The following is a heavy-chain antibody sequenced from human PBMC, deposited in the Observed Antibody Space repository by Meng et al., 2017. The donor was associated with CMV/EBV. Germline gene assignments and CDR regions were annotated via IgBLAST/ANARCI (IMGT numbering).Heavy chain of an antibody. CDR1: GFTFSSYE. Sequence: GGSLRLSCAASGFTFSSYEMNWVRQAPGKGLERVSYISSSGSTIYYADSVKGRFTISRDNAKNSLYLQMNSLRAEDTAVYYCAREGEVTIFGVVIYCYYGMDVWGQGTTVTVSS. V-gene: IGHV3-48*03. CDR3: AREGEVTIFGVVIYCYYGMDV. D-gene: IGHD3-3*01. CDR2: ISSSGSTI. J-gene: IGHJ6*02.